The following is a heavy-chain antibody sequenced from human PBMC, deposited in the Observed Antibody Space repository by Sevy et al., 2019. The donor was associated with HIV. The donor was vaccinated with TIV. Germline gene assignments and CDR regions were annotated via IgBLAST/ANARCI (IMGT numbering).Heavy chain of an antibody. J-gene: IGHJ4*02. Sequence: GGSLRLSCAASGLSFSNAWMAWVRQAPGKGLEWVGRIRSKTGGGTTDFAAFAQGKSTMKRDDPQTSLYLQMNSLKTEDTAVYYGAIDHHRDDMIVVPFETWGQGTLVTVSS. CDR2: IRSKTGGGTT. V-gene: IGHV3-15*01. CDR1: GLSFSNAW. D-gene: IGHD2-15*01. CDR3: AIDHHRDDMIVVPFET.